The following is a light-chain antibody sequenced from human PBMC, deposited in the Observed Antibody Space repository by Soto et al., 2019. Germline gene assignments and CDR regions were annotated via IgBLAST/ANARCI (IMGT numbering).Light chain of an antibody. V-gene: IGKV1-39*01. Sequence: DIQMTQSPSSLSASVGDRVTITCQASQNINNYLNWYQQKPGRAPKLLIYDASNLEAGVPSRFRGSGSGTDFTLTISSLQPEDFATYYCQQSYSTRWTFGQGTKVEIK. CDR3: QQSYSTRWT. J-gene: IGKJ1*01. CDR1: QNINNY. CDR2: DAS.